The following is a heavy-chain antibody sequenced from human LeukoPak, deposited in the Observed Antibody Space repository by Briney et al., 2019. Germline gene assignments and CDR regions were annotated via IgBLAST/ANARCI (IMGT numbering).Heavy chain of an antibody. CDR3: ARVSCVDSRPGFDP. V-gene: IGHV1-69*05. CDR1: GGTFSSYA. CDR2: IIPIFGTA. J-gene: IGHJ5*02. Sequence: GASVKLSCKASGGTFSSYAISWVRQAPGQGLEWMGRIIPIFGTANYAENLQGRVTITTDESTSSAYMQLSSLRSEDTAVYYCARVSCVDSRPGFDPWGQGTLVTVS. D-gene: IGHD3-22*01.